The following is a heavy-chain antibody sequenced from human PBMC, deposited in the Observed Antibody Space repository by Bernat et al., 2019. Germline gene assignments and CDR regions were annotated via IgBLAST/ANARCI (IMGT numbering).Heavy chain of an antibody. V-gene: IGHV3-43*02. J-gene: IGHJ4*02. CDR2: ISHDSSAT. D-gene: IGHD1-1*01. CDR1: GFNFDIYV. Sequence: EVQLVESGGGVIQPGGSLRLSCATSGFNFDIYVMHWVRQVPGMGLEWVSRISHDSSATWNADSVKGRFTISRDNSKKSLHLQMHSLRIEDSALYYCVRDNANWAFDFWGRGTLVTVSS. CDR3: VRDNANWAFDF.